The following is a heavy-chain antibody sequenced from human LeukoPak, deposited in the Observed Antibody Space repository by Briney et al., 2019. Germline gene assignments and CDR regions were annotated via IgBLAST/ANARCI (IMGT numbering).Heavy chain of an antibody. D-gene: IGHD3-22*01. CDR1: GGSFSGYY. J-gene: IGHJ4*02. CDR2: NKQSGST. Sequence: PSETLSLTCAVYGGSFSGYYWSWIRQPPGKGLEWVGANKQSGSTNYNPSLTSRVTISVDTSKNQFSLKLSSVTAADTAVYYCARVSYYDSSGNRGAFDYWGQGTLVTVSS. V-gene: IGHV4-34*01. CDR3: ARVSYYDSSGNRGAFDY.